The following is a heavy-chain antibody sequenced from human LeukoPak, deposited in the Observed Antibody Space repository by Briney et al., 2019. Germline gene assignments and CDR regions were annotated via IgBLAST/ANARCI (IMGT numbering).Heavy chain of an antibody. V-gene: IGHV1-18*01. D-gene: IGHD4-17*01. CDR1: GYTFTSYG. CDR2: ISAYNGNT. Sequence: ASVKVSCKASGYTFTSYGISWVRQAPGQGLEWMGWISAYNGNTNYAQKIQGRVTMTTDTSTSTAYMELRSLRSDDTAVYYCARDRDYGDYNTQDLFVYWGQGTLVTVSS. J-gene: IGHJ4*02. CDR3: ARDRDYGDYNTQDLFVY.